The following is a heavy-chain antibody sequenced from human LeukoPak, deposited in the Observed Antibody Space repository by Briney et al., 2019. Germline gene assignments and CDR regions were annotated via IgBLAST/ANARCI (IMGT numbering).Heavy chain of an antibody. J-gene: IGHJ3*02. D-gene: IGHD1-20*01. CDR3: ARASTHRYNWKSGQLNDAFDI. CDR1: GDTFSTYA. V-gene: IGHV1-69*06. Sequence: SVKVSCKASGDTFSTYAFSWVRQAPGQGLEWMGGVIPIFETTNYAQNFQGRVTITADKSTSTAYMELRSLRSDDTAVYYCARASTHRYNWKSGQLNDAFDIWGQGTMVTVSS. CDR2: VIPIFETT.